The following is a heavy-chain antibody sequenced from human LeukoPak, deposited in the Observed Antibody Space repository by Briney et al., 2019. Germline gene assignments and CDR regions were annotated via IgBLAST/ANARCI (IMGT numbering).Heavy chain of an antibody. CDR2: ISAYNGNT. V-gene: IGHV1-18*01. CDR3: ARGGLDYGDVPIVT. CDR1: GYTFTSYG. J-gene: IGHJ5*02. Sequence: ASVKVSCKASGYTFTSYGISWVRQAPGQGLEWMGWISAYNGNTNYAQKFQGRVTITADESTSTAYMELSSLRSEDTAVYYCARGGLDYGDVPIVTWGQGTLVTVSS. D-gene: IGHD4-17*01.